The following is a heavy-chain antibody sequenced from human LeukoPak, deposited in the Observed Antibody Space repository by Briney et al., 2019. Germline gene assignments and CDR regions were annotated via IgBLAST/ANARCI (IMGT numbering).Heavy chain of an antibody. CDR1: SVSFSGYY. Sequence: SETLSLICAVYSVSFSGYYWSWIRQPPGKGLEWIGEINHSGSTNYNPSLKSRVTISVDTSKNQFSLKLSSVTAADTAVYYCARHGTRYYYYYMDVWGEGTTVTISS. V-gene: IGHV4-34*01. CDR3: ARHGTRYYYYYMDV. J-gene: IGHJ6*03. D-gene: IGHD1-26*01. CDR2: INHSGST.